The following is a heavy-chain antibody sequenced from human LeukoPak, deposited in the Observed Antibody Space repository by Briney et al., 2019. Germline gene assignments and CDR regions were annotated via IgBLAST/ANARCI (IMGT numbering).Heavy chain of an antibody. Sequence: KPSETLSLACSVSGGSISSYYWSWIRPPPGKGLEYIGYIYYSGSTNYNPSLKSRVTISVDTSKDQFSLNLTSVTAADTAVYYCARLKCISTTCPSRYVMDVWGQGTTVTVSS. CDR1: GGSISSYY. D-gene: IGHD2-2*01. J-gene: IGHJ6*02. V-gene: IGHV4-59*01. CDR2: IYYSGST. CDR3: ARLKCISTTCPSRYVMDV.